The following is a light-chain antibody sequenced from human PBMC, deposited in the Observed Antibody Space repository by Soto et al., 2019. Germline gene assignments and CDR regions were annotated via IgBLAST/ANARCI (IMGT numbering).Light chain of an antibody. J-gene: IGKJ1*01. CDR2: AAS. CDR1: QSIDNY. V-gene: IGKV1-39*01. CDR3: HQSYSIPET. Sequence: DIQMTQSPSSLSASVGDRVTITCRASQSIDNYLNWYQQKPGKAPNLLIYAASTLLSGVPSRFSGRGSGTHFTLTISSLQPEDFATYYCHQSYSIPETFGQGTKVEIK.